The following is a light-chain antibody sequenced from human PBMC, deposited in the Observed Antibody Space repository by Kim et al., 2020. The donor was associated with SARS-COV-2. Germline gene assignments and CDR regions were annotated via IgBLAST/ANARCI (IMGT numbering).Light chain of an antibody. J-gene: IGKJ5*01. CDR1: QGVANA. Sequence: SVGDIGLLTCRTSQGVANALAWYQQKPGKPPNLLIYDASSLKTGVPSRFSGSGSGTEFTLTISRLQPEDFGTYYCHQFYGFPATFGQGTRLEIK. CDR2: DAS. V-gene: IGKV1-13*02. CDR3: HQFYGFPAT.